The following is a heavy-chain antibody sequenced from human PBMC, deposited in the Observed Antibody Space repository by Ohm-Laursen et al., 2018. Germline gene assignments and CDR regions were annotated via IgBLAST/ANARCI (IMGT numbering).Heavy chain of an antibody. CDR1: GFTFSSYS. D-gene: IGHD3-22*01. J-gene: IGHJ4*02. CDR3: ELGYSF. CDR2: ISSSGNTI. V-gene: IGHV3-48*01. Sequence: GSLRLSCTASGFTFSSYSMHWVRQAPGKGLEWVSYISSSGNTIYYADSVKGRFTISRDNAKNSLYLQMNSLRAEDTAVYYCELGYSFWGQGTLVTVSS.